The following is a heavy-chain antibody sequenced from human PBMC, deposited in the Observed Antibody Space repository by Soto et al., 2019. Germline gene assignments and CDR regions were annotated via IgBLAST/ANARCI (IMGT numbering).Heavy chain of an antibody. Sequence: SETLSLTCAVYGGSFSGYYWSWIRQPPGKGLEWIGEINHSGSTNYNPSLKSRVTISVDTSKNQFSLKLSSVTAADTAVYYCARMPGFKSKLRAPKKVGDYYYYYMDVWGKGTTVTVSS. V-gene: IGHV4-34*01. CDR3: ARMPGFKSKLRAPKKVGDYYYYYMDV. D-gene: IGHD4-17*01. J-gene: IGHJ6*03. CDR2: INHSGST. CDR1: GGSFSGYY.